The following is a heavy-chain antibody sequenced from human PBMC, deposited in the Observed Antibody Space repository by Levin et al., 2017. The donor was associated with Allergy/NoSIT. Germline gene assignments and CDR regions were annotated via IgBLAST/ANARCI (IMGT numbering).Heavy chain of an antibody. J-gene: IGHJ4*02. CDR2: INPNSGGT. V-gene: IGHV1-2*02. CDR3: ARMITGAPGDY. Sequence: GESLKISCKASGYTFTGYYMHWVRQAPGQGLEWMGWINPNSGGTNYAQKFQGRVTMTRDTSISTAYMELSRLRSDDTAVYYCARMITGAPGDYWGQGTLVTVSS. D-gene: IGHD7-27*01. CDR1: GYTFTGYY.